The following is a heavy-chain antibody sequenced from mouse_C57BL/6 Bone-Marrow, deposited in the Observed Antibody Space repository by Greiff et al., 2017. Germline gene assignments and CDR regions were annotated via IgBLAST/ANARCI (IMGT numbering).Heavy chain of an antibody. J-gene: IGHJ2*01. V-gene: IGHV14-4*01. Sequence: EVQLQQSGAELVRPGASVKLSCTASGFNIKDDYMHWVKQRPEQGLEWIGWIDPENGDTEYASKFQGKATITADTSSNTAYLQLSSLTSEDTAVYYCTTDYYSNDYFDYWGQGTTLTVSS. CDR2: IDPENGDT. CDR1: GFNIKDDY. D-gene: IGHD2-5*01. CDR3: TTDYYSNDYFDY.